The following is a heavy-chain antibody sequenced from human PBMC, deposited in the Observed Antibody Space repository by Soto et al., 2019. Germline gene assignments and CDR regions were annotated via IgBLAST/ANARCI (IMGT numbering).Heavy chain of an antibody. CDR3: ARVPSP. V-gene: IGHV4-30-2*01. J-gene: IGHJ5*02. Sequence: QLQLQESGSGLVKPSQTLSLTCAVSGGSISSGGYSWSWFRQPAGKGLEWIGYIYHNRNTYYNPSLKSRVTISVDRSKNQFSLKLSSVTAADTAMYYCARVPSPWGQGTLVTVSS. CDR1: GGSISSGGYS. CDR2: IYHNRNT.